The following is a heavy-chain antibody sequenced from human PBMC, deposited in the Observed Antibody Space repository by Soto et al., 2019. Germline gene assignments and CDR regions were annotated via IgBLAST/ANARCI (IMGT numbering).Heavy chain of an antibody. Sequence: QVQLQQWGAGLLKPSETLSLTCAVYGGSFSGYYWSWIRQPPGKGLEWIGEINHSGSTNYNPSLKRRVTISADTSKNQFSLKLSSLTAADTAVYYCAREETTVTTRAWYFDLWGRGTLVTVSS. CDR3: AREETTVTTRAWYFDL. J-gene: IGHJ2*01. D-gene: IGHD4-17*01. CDR2: INHSGST. V-gene: IGHV4-34*01. CDR1: GGSFSGYY.